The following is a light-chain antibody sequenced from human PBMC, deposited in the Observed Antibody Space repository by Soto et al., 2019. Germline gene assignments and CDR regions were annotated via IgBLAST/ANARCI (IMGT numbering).Light chain of an antibody. V-gene: IGKV3-20*01. CDR3: QKYYSARWT. CDR2: GAS. Sequence: EIVLTQSPGTLSLSPGERATLSCRASQSVSSSYLAWYQQEPGQAPRLLIYGASRRATGIPDRFSGSGSGTDFTLTISSLRPEDVATYYCQKYYSARWTFGQGTRVDIK. J-gene: IGKJ1*01. CDR1: QSVSSSY.